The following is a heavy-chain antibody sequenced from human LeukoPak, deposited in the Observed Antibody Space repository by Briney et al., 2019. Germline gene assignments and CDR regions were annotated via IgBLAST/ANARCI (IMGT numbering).Heavy chain of an antibody. D-gene: IGHD6-13*01. CDR1: GGSISSSSYY. J-gene: IGHJ6*02. CDR3: AKIAAAGWDVDGMDV. Sequence: SETLSLTCTVSGGSISSSSYYWGWIRQPPGKGLEWIGSIYYSGSTYYNPSLKSRVTISVDTSKNQFSLKLSSVTAADTAVYYCAKIAAAGWDVDGMDVWGQGTTVTVSS. CDR2: IYYSGST. V-gene: IGHV4-39*01.